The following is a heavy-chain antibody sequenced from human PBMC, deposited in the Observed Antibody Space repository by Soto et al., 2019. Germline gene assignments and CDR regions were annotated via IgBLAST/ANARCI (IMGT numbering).Heavy chain of an antibody. Sequence: EVQLVESGGGLVKPGGSLRLSCAASGFTFSSYSMNWVRQAPGKGLEWVSYISSSSSYIYYADSVKGRFTISRDNSENSLYLQKKNLRAEDTAVYYCPRWESGYSRCWPTPCCCNGMDVWGQGTTVTVSS. CDR2: ISSSSSYI. V-gene: IGHV3-21*01. J-gene: IGHJ6*02. CDR3: PRWESGYSRCWPTPCCCNGMDV. D-gene: IGHD6-13*01. CDR1: GFTFSSYS.